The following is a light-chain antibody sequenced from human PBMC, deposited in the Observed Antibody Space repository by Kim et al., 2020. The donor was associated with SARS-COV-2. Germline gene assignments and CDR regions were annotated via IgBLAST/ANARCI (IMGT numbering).Light chain of an antibody. CDR2: LNSDGTH. V-gene: IGLV4-69*01. CDR1: SGHSSYV. J-gene: IGLJ2*01. CDR3: QTWGTGVV. Sequence: GASVKLTCTRSSGHSSYVIAWHQQQPEKGPRYLMKLNSDGTHSKGDGIPDRFSGSSSGAERYLTISSLQSEDEADYYCQTWGTGVVFGGGTKLTVL.